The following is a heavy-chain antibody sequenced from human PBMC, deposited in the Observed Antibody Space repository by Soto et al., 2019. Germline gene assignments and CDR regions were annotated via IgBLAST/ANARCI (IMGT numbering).Heavy chain of an antibody. J-gene: IGHJ6*02. V-gene: IGHV3-53*01. CDR1: GFTVSSNY. Sequence: LRLSCAASGFTVSSNYMSWVRQAPGKGLEWVSVIYSGGSTYYADSVKGRFTISRDNSKNTLYLQMNSLRAEDTAVYYCARDRRYCSSTSCYYYYGMDVWGQGTMVTVSS. D-gene: IGHD2-2*01. CDR3: ARDRRYCSSTSCYYYYGMDV. CDR2: IYSGGST.